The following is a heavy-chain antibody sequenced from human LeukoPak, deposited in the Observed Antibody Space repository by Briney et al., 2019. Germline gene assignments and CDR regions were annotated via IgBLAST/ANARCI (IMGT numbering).Heavy chain of an antibody. D-gene: IGHD1-26*01. J-gene: IGHJ4*02. CDR1: GGSISSDY. CDR3: ARGVNSGYFDY. V-gene: IGHV4-59*01. Sequence: SETLSLTCTFSGGSISSDYWTWIRQPPRKGLEWIGYIYYSGSTNYNPSLKSRVTISVDTSKNQFSLKLTSVTAADTAVYYCARGVNSGYFDYCGQGTLVTVSS. CDR2: IYYSGST.